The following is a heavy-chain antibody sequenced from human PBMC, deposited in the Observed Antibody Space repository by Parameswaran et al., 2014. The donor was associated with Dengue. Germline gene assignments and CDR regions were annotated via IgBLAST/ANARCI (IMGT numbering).Heavy chain of an antibody. CDR2: IKQDGSEK. J-gene: IGHJ4*02. CDR3: ASDVVGNSGHFDY. D-gene: IGHD4-23*01. Sequence: RWIRQPPGKGLEWVANIKQDGSEKYYVDSVKGRFTISRDNAKNSLYLQMNSLRAEDTAVYYCASDVVGNSGHFDYWGQGTLVTVSS. V-gene: IGHV3-7*01.